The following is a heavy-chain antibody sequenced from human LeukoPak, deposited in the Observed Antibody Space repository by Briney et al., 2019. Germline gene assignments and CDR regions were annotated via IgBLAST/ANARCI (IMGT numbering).Heavy chain of an antibody. Sequence: GASVKVSCKASGYTFTGYYMHWVRQAPGQGLEWMGWINPNSGGTNYAQKFQGRVTMTRDTSISTAYMELSRLRSDDTAVYYCARDPIAAAGWWFDPWGQGTLVTVSS. J-gene: IGHJ5*02. CDR3: ARDPIAAAGWWFDP. D-gene: IGHD6-13*01. CDR1: GYTFTGYY. CDR2: INPNSGGT. V-gene: IGHV1-2*02.